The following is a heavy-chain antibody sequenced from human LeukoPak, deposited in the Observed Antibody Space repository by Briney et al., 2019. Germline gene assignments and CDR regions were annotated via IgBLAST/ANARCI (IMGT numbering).Heavy chain of an antibody. CDR1: GYTFTSYG. J-gene: IGHJ5*02. CDR2: VSAYNGNT. CDR3: ARDGRKNKYCSSTSCPLDP. V-gene: IGHV1-18*01. D-gene: IGHD2-2*01. Sequence: ASVTVSCTASGYTFTSYGISWVRQAPGQGLEWMGWVSAYNGNTNYAQKLRGRVTMTTDTSTSTAYMELRSLRSDDTAVYYCARDGRKNKYCSSTSCPLDPWGQGTLVTVSS.